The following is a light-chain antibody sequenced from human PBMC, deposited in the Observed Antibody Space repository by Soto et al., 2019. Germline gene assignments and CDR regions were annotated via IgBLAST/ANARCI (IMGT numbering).Light chain of an antibody. V-gene: IGLV2-14*03. CDR2: DVS. CDR1: SSDVGGYNF. Sequence: QSALTQPASVSGSPGQSITISCTGTSSDVGGYNFVSWYQQHPGKAPKLIIYDVSDRPSGVSDRFSGSKSGTTASLTISGLQAEDEADYYCSSYRSTDTVLFGGGTKVTVL. CDR3: SSYRSTDTVL. J-gene: IGLJ2*01.